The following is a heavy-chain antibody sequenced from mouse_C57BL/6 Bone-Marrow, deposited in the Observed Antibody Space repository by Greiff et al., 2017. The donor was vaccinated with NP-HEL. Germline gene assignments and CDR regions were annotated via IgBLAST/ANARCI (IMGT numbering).Heavy chain of an antibody. D-gene: IGHD1-1*01. Sequence: QVQLQQPGAELVRPGTSVKLSCKASGYTFTSYWMHWVKQRPGQGLEWIGVIDPSDSYTNYNQKFKGKATLTVDTSSSTAYMQLSSLTSEDSAVYYCAREGLLLFAYWGQGTLVTVSA. V-gene: IGHV1-59*01. CDR3: AREGLLLFAY. CDR2: IDPSDSYT. J-gene: IGHJ3*01. CDR1: GYTFTSYW.